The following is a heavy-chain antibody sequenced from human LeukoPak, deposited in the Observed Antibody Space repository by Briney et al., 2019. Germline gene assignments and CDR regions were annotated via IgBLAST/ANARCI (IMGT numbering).Heavy chain of an antibody. CDR3: ARHTTYGSGWSAYYFDY. Sequence: PSETLSLTCTVSGGSISSSGSYWGWIRQPPGKGLEWIGSIYYSGSTYDNPSLKSRVTISVDTSKNQFSLKLSSLTAADTAVYYCARHTTYGSGWSAYYFDYWGQGTLVTVSS. D-gene: IGHD6-19*01. V-gene: IGHV4-39*01. J-gene: IGHJ4*02. CDR2: IYYSGST. CDR1: GGSISSSGSY.